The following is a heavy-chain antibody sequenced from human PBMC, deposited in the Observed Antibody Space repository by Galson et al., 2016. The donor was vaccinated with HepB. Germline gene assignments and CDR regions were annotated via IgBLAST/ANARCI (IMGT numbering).Heavy chain of an antibody. V-gene: IGHV3-74*01. CDR2: INSDGTIS. CDR1: GFAFSSHW. D-gene: IGHD4-23*01. Sequence: SLRLSCAASGFAFSSHWMHWARQDLGKGLVWVSRINSDGTISNYADSVKGRFTISRDNAKNTLYLQMNSLRAEDTAVYFCVRDHSVVPTTAYNWFDPWGRGTLVTVSS. CDR3: VRDHSVVPTTAYNWFDP. J-gene: IGHJ5*02.